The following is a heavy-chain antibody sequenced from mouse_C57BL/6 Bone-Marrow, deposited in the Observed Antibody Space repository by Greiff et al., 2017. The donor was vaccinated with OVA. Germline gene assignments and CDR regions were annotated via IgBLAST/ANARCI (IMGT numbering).Heavy chain of an antibody. D-gene: IGHD2-10*01. J-gene: IGHJ1*03. CDR2: LSSGSSTI. CDR3: AREGPYYGDFDV. V-gene: IGHV5-17*01. Sequence: EVMLVESGGGLVKPGGSLKLSCAASGFTFSDYGMHWVRQAPEKGLEWVAYLSSGSSTIYYADTVKGRFTISRDNAKNTLFLQMSRLRSEDTAMYYCAREGPYYGDFDVWGTGTTVTVSS. CDR1: GFTFSDYG.